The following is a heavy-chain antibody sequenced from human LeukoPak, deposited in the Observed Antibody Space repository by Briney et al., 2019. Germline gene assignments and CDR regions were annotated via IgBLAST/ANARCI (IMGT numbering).Heavy chain of an antibody. V-gene: IGHV1-69*05. CDR1: GGTFSSYA. D-gene: IGHD2-15*01. Sequence: GASVKVSCKASGGTFSSYAISWVRQAPGQGLEWMGGIIPIFGTASYAQKFQGRVTITTDESTSTAYMELSSLRSEDTAVYYCARGSGYCSGGSCYGYPDYWGQGTLVTVSS. J-gene: IGHJ4*02. CDR2: IIPIFGTA. CDR3: ARGSGYCSGGSCYGYPDY.